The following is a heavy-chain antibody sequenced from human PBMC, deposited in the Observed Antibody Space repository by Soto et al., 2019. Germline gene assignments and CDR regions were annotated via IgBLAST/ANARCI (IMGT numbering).Heavy chain of an antibody. CDR2: ISSSSSTI. CDR1: GFTFSSYS. V-gene: IGHV3-48*02. Sequence: GGFLRLSCVASGFTFSSYSMNWVRQAPGKGLEWVSYISSSSSTIYYADSVKGRFTISRDNAKNSLYLQMNSLGDEDTAVYYCARDQPRNSYYYGMDVWGQGTTVTVSS. CDR3: ARDQPRNSYYYGMDV. J-gene: IGHJ6*02.